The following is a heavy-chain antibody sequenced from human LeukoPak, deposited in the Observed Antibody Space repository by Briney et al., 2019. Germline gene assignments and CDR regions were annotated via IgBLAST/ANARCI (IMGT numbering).Heavy chain of an antibody. CDR2: ISYDGSTK. CDR1: GFIFSTHG. V-gene: IGHV3-30*18. D-gene: IGHD3-10*01. J-gene: IGHJ4*02. CDR3: AKDRHFYGAGTYYNLDY. Sequence: PGRSLRLSCAASGFIFSTHGMHWVRQAPGKGLEWVSLISYDGSTKYYADSVEGRFTISRDNSKSTLYLQLNSLRVEDTAAYYCAKDRHFYGAGTYYNLDYWGQGTLVTVSS.